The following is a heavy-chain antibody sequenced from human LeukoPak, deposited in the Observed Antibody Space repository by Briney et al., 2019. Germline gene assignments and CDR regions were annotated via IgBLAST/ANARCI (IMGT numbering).Heavy chain of an antibody. Sequence: SQTLSLTCTVSGGSISSGGYYWRWNRQPPGKGLEWIVEINHSGSTNYNPSLKSRVTISVDTSKNQFSLKLSSVTAADTAVYYCARLPSSVVVPAAIRYYYGMDVWGKGTTVTVSS. CDR3: ARLPSSVVVPAAIRYYYGMDV. J-gene: IGHJ6*04. CDR2: INHSGST. CDR1: GGSISSGGYY. V-gene: IGHV4-39*07. D-gene: IGHD2-2*01.